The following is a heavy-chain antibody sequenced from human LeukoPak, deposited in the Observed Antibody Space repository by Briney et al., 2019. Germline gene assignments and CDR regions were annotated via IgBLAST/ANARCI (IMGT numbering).Heavy chain of an antibody. CDR3: ARDPGGQQLEYGMDV. Sequence: GGSLGLSCAASGFTVSSNYMSWVRQAPGKGLEWVSVIYSGGSAYYADSVKGRFTISRDNSKNTLYLQMNSLRAEDTAVYYCARDPGGQQLEYGMDVWGKGTTVTVSS. V-gene: IGHV3-53*01. CDR2: IYSGGSA. J-gene: IGHJ6*04. D-gene: IGHD6-13*01. CDR1: GFTVSSNY.